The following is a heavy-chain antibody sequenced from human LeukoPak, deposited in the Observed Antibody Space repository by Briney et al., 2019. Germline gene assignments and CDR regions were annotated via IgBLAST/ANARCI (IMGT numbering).Heavy chain of an antibody. D-gene: IGHD3-10*01. CDR1: GFTFSSYS. CDR3: ARVQRMVRGVINPWESLDY. V-gene: IGHV3-48*04. CDR2: ISSSSSTI. J-gene: IGHJ4*02. Sequence: GGSLRLSCAASGFTFSSYSMNWVRQAPGKGLEWVSYISSSSSTIYYADSVKGRFTISRDNAKNSLYLQMNSLRAEDTAVYYCARVQRMVRGVINPWESLDYWGQGTLVTVSS.